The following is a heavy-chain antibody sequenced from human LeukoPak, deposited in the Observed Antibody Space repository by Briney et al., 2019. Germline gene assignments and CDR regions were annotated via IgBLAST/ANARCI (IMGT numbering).Heavy chain of an antibody. CDR3: ARYIAARSLYYYYYYMDV. D-gene: IGHD6-6*01. Sequence: PSETLSLTCAVSGYSISSGNYWGWIRQPAGRGLEWIGRIYTSGSTNYNPSLKSRVTISIDTSKNQFSLKLSSVTAADTAVYYCARYIAARSLYYYYYYMDVWGKGTTVTVSS. V-gene: IGHV4-61*02. CDR1: GYSISSGNY. CDR2: IYTSGST. J-gene: IGHJ6*03.